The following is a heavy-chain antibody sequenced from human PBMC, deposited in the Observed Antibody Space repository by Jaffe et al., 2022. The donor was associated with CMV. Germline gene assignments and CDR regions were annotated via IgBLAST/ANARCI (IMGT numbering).Heavy chain of an antibody. J-gene: IGHJ4*02. CDR2: ISGSGGST. CDR1: GFTFSHYT. Sequence: EVQLVESGGDLVQPGGPLRLSCAASGFTFSHYTMSWVRQAPGKGLEWVAGISGSGGSTYYADSVKGRFTISRDNSKNTLYLQMKSLRAEDTAVYYCAKWGGLDYWGQGTLVTVSS. D-gene: IGHD2-15*01. CDR3: AKWGGLDY. V-gene: IGHV3-23*04.